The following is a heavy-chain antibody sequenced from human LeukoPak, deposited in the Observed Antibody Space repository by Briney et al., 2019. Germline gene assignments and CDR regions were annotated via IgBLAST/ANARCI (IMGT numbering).Heavy chain of an antibody. V-gene: IGHV4-34*01. Sequence: SETLSLTCAVYGGSFSGYYWSWIRQPPGKGLEWIGEINHSGSTNYNPSLKSRVTISVDTSKNQFSLKLSSVTAADTAVYYCARGSWIFGVVTINYYYYMDVWGKGTTVTVSS. D-gene: IGHD3-3*01. CDR2: INHSGST. CDR1: GGSFSGYY. CDR3: ARGSWIFGVVTINYYYYMDV. J-gene: IGHJ6*03.